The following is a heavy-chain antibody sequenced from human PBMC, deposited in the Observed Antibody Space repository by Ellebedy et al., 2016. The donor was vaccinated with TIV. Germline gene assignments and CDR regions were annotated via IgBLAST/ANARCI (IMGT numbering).Heavy chain of an antibody. CDR2: IYSGGRT. J-gene: IGHJ4*02. V-gene: IGHV3-66*01. Sequence: GGSLRLSCAASGFTFSSYWMYWVRQAPGKGLEWVSVIYSGGRTYYANPVKGRFTISRDNSKNTLYLPMNSLRAEDTAVYYCTRARDGTFHGYWGQGTLVTVSS. CDR1: GFTFSSYW. D-gene: IGHD5-24*01. CDR3: TRARDGTFHGY.